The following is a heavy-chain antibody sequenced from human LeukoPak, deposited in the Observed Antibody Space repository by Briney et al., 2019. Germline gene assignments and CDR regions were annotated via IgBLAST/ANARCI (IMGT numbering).Heavy chain of an antibody. CDR3: VRDWGYDSSGYWQKYFDT. CDR2: INHDGSST. CDR1: GFTFTTFW. V-gene: IGHV3-74*01. Sequence: GGSLRLSCAPSGFTFTTFWMHWVRQAPGKGLVWVSRINHDGSSTNYADSVKGRFTISRDNAKNTVYLQMNSLRAEDTAVYYCVRDWGYDSSGYWQKYFDTWGQGTLVTVSS. J-gene: IGHJ4*02. D-gene: IGHD3-22*01.